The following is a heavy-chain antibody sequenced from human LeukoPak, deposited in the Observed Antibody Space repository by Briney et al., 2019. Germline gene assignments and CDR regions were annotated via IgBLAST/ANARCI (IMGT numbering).Heavy chain of an antibody. CDR2: ISSRGSTI. J-gene: IGHJ3*02. CDR1: GFTFSDYY. Sequence: PGGSLRLSCAASGFTFSDYYMSWIRQAPGKGLEGVSYISSRGSTIYYADSVKGRFTISRDNAKNSPYLQMNSLRAEDTAVYYCARRRWIQLWLLVPKGAFDIWGQGTMVTVSS. V-gene: IGHV3-11*04. D-gene: IGHD5-18*01. CDR3: ARRRWIQLWLLVPKGAFDI.